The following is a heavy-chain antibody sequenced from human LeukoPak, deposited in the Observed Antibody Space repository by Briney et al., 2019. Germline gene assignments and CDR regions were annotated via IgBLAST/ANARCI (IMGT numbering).Heavy chain of an antibody. Sequence: PSETLSLTCTVSGGSLSNHYWTWIRQPPGKELEWIGYLYYTSITSYSPSVRSRVTISVDTSKNQFSLKLTSLTAADTAVYYCARGLMNYYFDSWGQGTLVTVSS. J-gene: IGHJ4*02. CDR3: ARGLMNYYFDS. CDR1: GGSLSNHY. CDR2: LYYTSIT. V-gene: IGHV4-59*11.